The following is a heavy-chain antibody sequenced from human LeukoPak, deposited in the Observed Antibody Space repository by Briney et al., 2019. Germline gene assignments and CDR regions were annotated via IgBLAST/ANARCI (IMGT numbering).Heavy chain of an antibody. V-gene: IGHV3-23*01. CDR3: AKRPDCSTTNCFRFEY. CDR1: GFSFSTYW. Sequence: PGGSLRLSCAASGFSFSTYWMSWVRQAPGQGLEWVSSINGDGGSTYYAESVKGRFTVSRDNSKNTLYLQMDSLRTEDTAVYYCAKRPDCSTTNCFRFEYWGQGTLVTLSS. D-gene: IGHD2-2*01. J-gene: IGHJ4*02. CDR2: INGDGGST.